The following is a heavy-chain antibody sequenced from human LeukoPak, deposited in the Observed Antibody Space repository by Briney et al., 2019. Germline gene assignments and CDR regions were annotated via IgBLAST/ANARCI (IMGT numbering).Heavy chain of an antibody. CDR1: GGSISSGSYY. CDR2: IYTSGST. D-gene: IGHD6-13*01. V-gene: IGHV4-61*02. J-gene: IGHJ4*02. CDR3: ARENSSLDY. Sequence: SQTLSLTCTVSGGSISSGSYYWSRIRQPAGKGLEWIGRIYTSGSTNYNPSLKSRVTISVDTSKNQFSLKLSSVTAADTAVYYCARENSSLDYWGQGTLVTVSS.